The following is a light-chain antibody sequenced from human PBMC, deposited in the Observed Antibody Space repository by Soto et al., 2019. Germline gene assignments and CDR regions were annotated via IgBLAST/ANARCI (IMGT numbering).Light chain of an antibody. V-gene: IGLV6-57*04. J-gene: IGLJ3*02. CDR1: SGSIASNY. CDR3: QSYDGGWV. CDR2: EDN. Sequence: NFMLTQPHSVSESPGRTVIISCTRSSGSIASNYVQWYQQRPGSVPTTVIYEDNQRPSGVSDRFSGSIDSSSNSASLTISGLKTEDEADYYCQSYDGGWVFGGGTKLTVL.